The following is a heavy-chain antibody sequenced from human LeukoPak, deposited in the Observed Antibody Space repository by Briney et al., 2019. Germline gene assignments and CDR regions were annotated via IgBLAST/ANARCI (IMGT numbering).Heavy chain of an antibody. CDR3: ASAARYWFDP. J-gene: IGHJ5*02. CDR2: IYNSGSP. Sequence: PSETLSLTCTVSGGSISSSGYYWRWIRQYPGKGLERIGYIYNSGSPDYNPSLKSRVTISVDKSKNHFSLRLNSVTAADTAVYYCASAARYWFDPWGQGTQVTVS. V-gene: IGHV4-31*03. D-gene: IGHD6-25*01. CDR1: GGSISSSGYY.